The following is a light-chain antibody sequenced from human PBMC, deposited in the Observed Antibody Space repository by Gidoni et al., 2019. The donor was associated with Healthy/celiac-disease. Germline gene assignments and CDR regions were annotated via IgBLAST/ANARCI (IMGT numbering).Light chain of an antibody. CDR2: GAS. V-gene: IGKV3-20*01. J-gene: IGKJ2*01. Sequence: ELVLTQSPGTLSLSPGERATLSCRASQSVSSSYLAWYQQKPGQAPRLLIYGASSRATGIPDRFSGSGSGTDFTLTISSLEPEDFAVYYCQQYGSSQGYTFGQGTKLEIK. CDR3: QQYGSSQGYT. CDR1: QSVSSSY.